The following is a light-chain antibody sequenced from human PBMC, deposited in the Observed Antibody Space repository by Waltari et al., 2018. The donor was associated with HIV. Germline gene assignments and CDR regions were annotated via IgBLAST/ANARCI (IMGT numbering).Light chain of an antibody. J-gene: IGLJ3*02. CDR1: SSKIGSNT. V-gene: IGLV1-44*01. Sequence: TISCSGSSSKIGSNTVNWYQQLPGTAPKLLIYSNNQRPSGVPDRLSGSKSGTSASLAISGLQSEDEADYYCAAWHDSLNGSWVFGGGTKLTVL. CDR2: SNN. CDR3: AAWHDSLNGSWV.